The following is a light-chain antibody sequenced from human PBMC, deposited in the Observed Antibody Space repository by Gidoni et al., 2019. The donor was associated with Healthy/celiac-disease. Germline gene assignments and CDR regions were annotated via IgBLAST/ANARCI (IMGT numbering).Light chain of an antibody. CDR2: GAS. V-gene: IGKV3-15*01. CDR3: QQHNNCPYT. J-gene: IGKJ2*01. Sequence: DMMMTQSPDTLSVSPGERATLSCRASQSVSNNLAWYQQKPGQAPRLLIYGASTRATGIPARFSGSGSGTEFTLKISSLQSEDFAVYYCQQHNNCPYTFGQGTKLEIK. CDR1: QSVSNN.